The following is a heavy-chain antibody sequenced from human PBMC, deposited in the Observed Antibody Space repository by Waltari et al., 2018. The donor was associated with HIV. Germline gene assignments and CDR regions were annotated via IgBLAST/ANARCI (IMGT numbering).Heavy chain of an antibody. Sequence: QLQLQESGPGLVKPPETLSLTCTVSGGSLSGSTYYWGWIRQPPGKGPEWIGSIYYSGSTYYNPSLKSRVTISVDTSKNQFSLKLSSVTAADTAVYYCATTLNILSGLNWFDPWGQGTLVTVSS. CDR1: GGSLSGSTYY. D-gene: IGHD3-9*01. CDR3: ATTLNILSGLNWFDP. J-gene: IGHJ5*02. V-gene: IGHV4-39*01. CDR2: IYYSGST.